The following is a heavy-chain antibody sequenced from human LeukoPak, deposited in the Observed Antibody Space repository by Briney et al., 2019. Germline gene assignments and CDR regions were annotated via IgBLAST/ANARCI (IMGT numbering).Heavy chain of an antibody. CDR3: ARHKKCTGGTCPYGLAFAI. J-gene: IGHJ3*02. Sequence: SETLSLTCTVSGDSIISRGYYWGGIRPPPGKGLECVGSIYYSGTTYYNPSLKSRLTISVDTSKNKFSLKLSSVPAADTVVYSCARHKKCTGGTCPYGLAFAIWGQGTMVTVSS. CDR1: GDSIISRGYY. CDR2: IYYSGTT. V-gene: IGHV4-39*01. D-gene: IGHD2-8*02.